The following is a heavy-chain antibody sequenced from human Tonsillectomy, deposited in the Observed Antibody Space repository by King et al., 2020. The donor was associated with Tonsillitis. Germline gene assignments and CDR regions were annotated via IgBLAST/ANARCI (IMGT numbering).Heavy chain of an antibody. CDR3: AGDVNYYDTSRFDP. Sequence: QLVQSGAEVKKPGASVKVSCKASGYTFTSYSINWVRQAPGQGLEWMGWISAYNGNTDYAQRLQGRVTMTTDTSTSTAYMELRSLRSDDTAVYYCAGDVNYYDTSRFDPWGQGTLVIVSS. J-gene: IGHJ5*02. CDR1: GYTFTSYS. CDR2: ISAYNGNT. D-gene: IGHD3-22*01. V-gene: IGHV1-18*04.